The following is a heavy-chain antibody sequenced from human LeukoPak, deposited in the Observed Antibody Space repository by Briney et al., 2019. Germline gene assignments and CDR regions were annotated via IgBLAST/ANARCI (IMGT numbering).Heavy chain of an antibody. V-gene: IGHV1-18*01. D-gene: IGHD2-8*01. Sequence: GASVKVSCKASGYTFTSYGISWVRQAPGQGLEWMGWISAYNGNTNYAQKLQGRVTMTTDTSTSTAYMELRSLRSDDTAVYYCARRGYCTNGVCYTWWFDPGAREPWSPYPQ. J-gene: IGHJ5*02. CDR3: ARRGYCTNGVCYTWWFDP. CDR1: GYTFTSYG. CDR2: ISAYNGNT.